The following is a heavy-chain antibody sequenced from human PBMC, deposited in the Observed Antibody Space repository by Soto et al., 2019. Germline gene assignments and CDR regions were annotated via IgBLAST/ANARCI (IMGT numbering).Heavy chain of an antibody. CDR2: INAASGVT. CDR3: ARDRSLRGRSWFDP. V-gene: IGHV1-3*01. J-gene: IGHJ5*02. D-gene: IGHD3-10*01. Sequence: ASVKVSCKTSGYTFTNYAMYWVRQAPGQRLEWMGWINAASGVTKYSQKFQGRVTITRDTSASTVYMELSNLKSEDTAVYYCARDRSLRGRSWFDPWGQGTLVTVSS. CDR1: GYTFTNYA.